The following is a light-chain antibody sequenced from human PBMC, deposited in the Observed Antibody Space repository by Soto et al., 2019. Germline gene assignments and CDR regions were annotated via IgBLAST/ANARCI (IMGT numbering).Light chain of an antibody. CDR2: ENN. Sequence: QSVLTQPPSVSASPGQRVTISCTGSSANIGAGYEAHWYQQVPGTAPKLLIYENNNRPSGVPDRFSGSKSGTSASLDITGLQADDEAEYYCQSYDSSLSGYGFGPGTKLTVL. J-gene: IGLJ1*01. CDR3: QSYDSSLSGYG. CDR1: SANIGAGYE. V-gene: IGLV1-40*01.